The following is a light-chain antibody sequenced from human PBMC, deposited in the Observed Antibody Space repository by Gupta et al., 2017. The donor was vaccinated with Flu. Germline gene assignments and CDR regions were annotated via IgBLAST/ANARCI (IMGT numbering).Light chain of an antibody. CDR1: QGVTTN. V-gene: IGKV3-15*01. CDR2: GAS. CDR3: QQYDNWPPHT. J-gene: IGKJ1*01. Sequence: ATLSVSPGERATLSCWASQGVTTNLAWYQQKPGQAPRLLIYGASTRTTGVPARFSGSGSGTEFTLTISSLQSEDFAVYYCQQYDNWPPHTFGQGTRVEIK.